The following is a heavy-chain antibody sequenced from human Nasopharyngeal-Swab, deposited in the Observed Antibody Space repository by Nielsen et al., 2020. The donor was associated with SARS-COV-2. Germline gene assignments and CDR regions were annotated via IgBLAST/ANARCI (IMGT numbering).Heavy chain of an antibody. V-gene: IGHV7-4-1*02. CDR3: AREAAAGIVYGMDV. CDR1: GYTFTSYA. CDR2: INTNTGNP. D-gene: IGHD6-13*01. Sequence: ASVKVSCKASGYTFTSYAMNWVRQAPGQGLECMGWINTNTGNPTYAQGFTGRFVFSLDTSVSTAYLQISSLKAEDTAVYYCAREAAAGIVYGMDVWGQGTTVTVSS. J-gene: IGHJ6*02.